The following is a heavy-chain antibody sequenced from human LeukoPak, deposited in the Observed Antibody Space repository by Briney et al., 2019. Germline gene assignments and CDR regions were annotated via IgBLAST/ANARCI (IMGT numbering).Heavy chain of an antibody. CDR3: AKEGDYDILTGYPRGIDY. D-gene: IGHD3-9*01. Sequence: ASVKVSCKASGGSFSSYAISWVRQAPGQGLEWMGGIIPLFGAPNYAQKFQGRVTITADKSTTTAYMELSSLRAEDTAVYYCAKEGDYDILTGYPRGIDYWGQGTLVTVSS. CDR1: GGSFSSYA. CDR2: IIPLFGAP. V-gene: IGHV1-69*06. J-gene: IGHJ4*02.